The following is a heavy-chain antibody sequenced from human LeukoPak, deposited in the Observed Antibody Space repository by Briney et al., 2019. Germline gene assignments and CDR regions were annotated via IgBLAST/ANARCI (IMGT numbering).Heavy chain of an antibody. CDR3: ARDGSGVWFDY. Sequence: AAVKVSCKVSNYTFTSYGISWVGQAPGQGLEWMAWINAYNGDTNYAQKLQGRVTLTTDTSTSTAYMELRSLRSDDTAVYYCARDGSGVWFDYWGQGTLVTVSS. CDR2: INAYNGDT. J-gene: IGHJ4*02. V-gene: IGHV1-18*01. CDR1: NYTFTSYG. D-gene: IGHD3-10*01.